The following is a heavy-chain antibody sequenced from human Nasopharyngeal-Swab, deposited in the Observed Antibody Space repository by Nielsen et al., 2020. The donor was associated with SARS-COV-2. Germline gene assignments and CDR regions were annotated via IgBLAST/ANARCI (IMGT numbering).Heavy chain of an antibody. J-gene: IGHJ4*02. CDR1: GFTFSSYA. V-gene: IGHV3-23*01. CDR3: ARAHIAALYFDY. CDR2: ISGSGGST. D-gene: IGHD6-6*01. Sequence: GGSLRLSCAASGFTFSSYAMSWVRQAPGKGLEWVSAISGSGGSTYYADSVKGRFTISRDNSKNTLYLQMNSLRAEDTAVYYCARAHIAALYFDYWGQGTLVTVSS.